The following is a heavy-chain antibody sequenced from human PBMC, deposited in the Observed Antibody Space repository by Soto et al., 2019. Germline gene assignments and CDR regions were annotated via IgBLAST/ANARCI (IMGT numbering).Heavy chain of an antibody. CDR1: GYTFTSYD. CDR3: ARSTNDYGDRH. D-gene: IGHD4-17*01. J-gene: IGHJ4*02. Sequence: QVQLVQSGAEVKKPGASVKVSCKASGYTFTSYDINWVRQATGQGLEWMGWMNPNSGNTGYAQKYQGRVTMTRNTSTITAYMDLSSLRSEDTAVYYCARSTNDYGDRHWGQGTLVTVSS. CDR2: MNPNSGNT. V-gene: IGHV1-8*01.